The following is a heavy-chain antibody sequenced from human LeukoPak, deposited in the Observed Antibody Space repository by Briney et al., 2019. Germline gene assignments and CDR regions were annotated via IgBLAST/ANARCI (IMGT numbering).Heavy chain of an antibody. D-gene: IGHD3-3*01. J-gene: IGHJ2*01. Sequence: ASVKVSCKASGYTFTRHYIQWVRQAPGQGLEWMGIINPSGGSTSYAQKFQGRVTLTRDTSTSTVYMELSSLRSEDTAIYYCARRVAVPDTLEWYFDLWGRGTLVTV. CDR1: GYTFTRHY. V-gene: IGHV1-46*01. CDR2: INPSGGST. CDR3: ARRVAVPDTLEWYFDL.